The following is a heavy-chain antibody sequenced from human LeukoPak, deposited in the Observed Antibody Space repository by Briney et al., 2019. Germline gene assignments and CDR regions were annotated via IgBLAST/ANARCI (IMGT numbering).Heavy chain of an antibody. D-gene: IGHD3-22*01. CDR1: GGSFSGYY. V-gene: IGHV4-34*01. CDR2: INHSGST. CDR3: VRDPYYYDSSGYYSGNWFDP. J-gene: IGHJ5*02. Sequence: SETLSLTCAVYGGSFSGYYWSWIRQPPGKGLEWIGEINHSGSTNYNPSLKSRVTISVDTSKNQFSLKLSSVTAADTAVYYCVRDPYYYDSSGYYSGNWFDPWGQGTLVTVSS.